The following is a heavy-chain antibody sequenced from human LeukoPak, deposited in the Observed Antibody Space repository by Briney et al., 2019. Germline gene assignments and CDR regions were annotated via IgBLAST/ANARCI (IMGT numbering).Heavy chain of an antibody. V-gene: IGHV1-8*01. CDR2: TKPNSGNT. CDR1: GYTFTSYD. J-gene: IGHJ5*02. Sequence: ASVKVSCKASGYTFTSYDINWVRQATGQGLEWMGWTKPNSGNTGYAQKFQGRVTMTRNTSISTAYMELSSLRSEDTAVYYCARAPYSSSFYFWFDPWGQGTLVTVSS. D-gene: IGHD6-6*01. CDR3: ARAPYSSSFYFWFDP.